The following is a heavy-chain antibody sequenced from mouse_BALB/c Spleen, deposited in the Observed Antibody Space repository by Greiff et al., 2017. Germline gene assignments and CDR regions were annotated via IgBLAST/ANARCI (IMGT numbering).Heavy chain of an antibody. CDR1: GFTFTDYY. Sequence: EVKLVESGGGLVQPGGSLRLSCETSGFTFTDYYMSWVRQPPGKALEWLGFIRNKANGYTTEYSASVKGRFTISRDNSQSILYLQMNTLRAEDSATYYCASDGRDYAMDYWGQGTSVTVSS. V-gene: IGHV7-3*02. D-gene: IGHD1-1*01. CDR3: ASDGRDYAMDY. CDR2: IRNKANGYTT. J-gene: IGHJ4*01.